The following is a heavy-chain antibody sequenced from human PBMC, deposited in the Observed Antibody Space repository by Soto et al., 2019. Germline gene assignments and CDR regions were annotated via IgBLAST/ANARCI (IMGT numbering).Heavy chain of an antibody. CDR1: GGSISSYY. CDR3: ARARWLQYASGLYYFDY. Sequence: SETLSLTCTVSGGSISSYYWSWIRQPPGKGLEWIGYIYYSGNTNYNPSLKSRITISVDTSKSQFSLKLSSVTAADTAVYYCARARWLQYASGLYYFDYWGQGTLVTVSS. V-gene: IGHV4-59*01. J-gene: IGHJ4*02. CDR2: IYYSGNT. D-gene: IGHD5-12*01.